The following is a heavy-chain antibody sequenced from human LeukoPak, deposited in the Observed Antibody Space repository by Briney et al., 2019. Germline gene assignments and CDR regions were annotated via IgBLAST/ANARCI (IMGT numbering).Heavy chain of an antibody. J-gene: IGHJ6*03. CDR3: ARGGGDFWSGYYTDYYMDV. Sequence: GSLRLSCAASGFTFSSYSMNWVRQAPGKGLEWIGYIYYSGSTNYNPSLKSRVTISVDTSKNQFSLKLSSVTAADTAVYYCARGGGDFWSGYYTDYYMDVWGKGTTVTVSS. CDR2: IYYSGST. CDR1: GFTFSSYS. V-gene: IGHV4-59*01. D-gene: IGHD3-3*01.